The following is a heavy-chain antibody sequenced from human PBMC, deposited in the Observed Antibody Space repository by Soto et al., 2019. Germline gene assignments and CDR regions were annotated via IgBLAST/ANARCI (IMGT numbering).Heavy chain of an antibody. D-gene: IGHD2-2*01. V-gene: IGHV3-21*01. CDR3: ARVHVVVPAARVYYGMDV. CDR1: GFTFSSYS. J-gene: IGHJ6*02. CDR2: ISSSSSYI. Sequence: VQLVESGGGLVKPGGSLRLSCAASGFTFSSYSMNWVRQAPGKGLEWVSSISSSSSYIYYADSVKGRFTISRDNAKNSLYLQMNSLRAEDTAVYYCARVHVVVPAARVYYGMDVWGQGTTVTVSS.